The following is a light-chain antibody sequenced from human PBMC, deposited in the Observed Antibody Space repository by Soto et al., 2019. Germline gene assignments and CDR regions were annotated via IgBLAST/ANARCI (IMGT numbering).Light chain of an antibody. CDR1: SSDVGGYNY. Sequence: QSVLTQPPSASGSPGQSVTISCTGTSSDVGGYNYVSWYQQHPGKAPKLIIYEVTKRPSGVPDRFSGSKSGNTASLTVSGLQADDEADYYCNSYGGSNNLVFGGGTKVTV. CDR3: NSYGGSNNLV. J-gene: IGLJ2*01. V-gene: IGLV2-8*01. CDR2: EVT.